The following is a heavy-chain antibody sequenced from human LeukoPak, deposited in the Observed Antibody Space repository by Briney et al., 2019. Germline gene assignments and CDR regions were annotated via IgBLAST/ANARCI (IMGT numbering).Heavy chain of an antibody. J-gene: IGHJ4*02. CDR2: IYYSGST. V-gene: IGHV4-59*01. D-gene: IGHD6-13*01. CDR3: ARGASSSWTGFDY. CDR1: GGSFRGYY. Sequence: SETLSLTCAVYGGSFRGYYWSWIRQPPGKGLEWIGYIYYSGSTNYNPSLKSRVTISVDTSKNQFSLKLSSVTAADTAVYYCARGASSSWTGFDYWGQGTLVTVSS.